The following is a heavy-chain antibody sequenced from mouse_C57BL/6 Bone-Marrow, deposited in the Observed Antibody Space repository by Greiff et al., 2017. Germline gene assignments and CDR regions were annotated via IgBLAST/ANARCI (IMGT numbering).Heavy chain of an antibody. V-gene: IGHV1-81*01. CDR3: ARKAWFAY. Sequence: QVQLKESGAELARPGASVKLSCKASGYTFTSYGISWVKQRTGQGLEWIGEIYPRSGNTYYNEKVKGKATLTADKSSSTAYMELRSLTSEDSAVYFCARKAWFAYWGQGTLVTVSA. CDR2: IYPRSGNT. J-gene: IGHJ3*01. CDR1: GYTFTSYG.